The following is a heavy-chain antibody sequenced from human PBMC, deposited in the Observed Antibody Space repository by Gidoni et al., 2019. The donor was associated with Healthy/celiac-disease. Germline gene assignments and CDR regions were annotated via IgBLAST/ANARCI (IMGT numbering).Heavy chain of an antibody. V-gene: IGHV4-39*01. Sequence: QLHLQESGPGLVKPSETLSLTCTVSGGSISSSSYYWGWIRQPPGKGLEWIGSIYYSGSTYYNPSLKSRVTISVDTSKNQFSLKLSSVTAADTAVYYCARLQVRGVGDYWGQGTLVTVSS. CDR3: ARLQVRGVGDY. D-gene: IGHD3-10*01. J-gene: IGHJ4*02. CDR1: GGSISSSSYY. CDR2: IYYSGST.